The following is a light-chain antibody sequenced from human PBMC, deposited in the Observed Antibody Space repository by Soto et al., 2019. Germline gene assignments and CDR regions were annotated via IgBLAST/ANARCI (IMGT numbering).Light chain of an antibody. CDR1: QDISVY. Sequence: DIQMTQSPSSLSASVGDRVTITCRASQDISVYLAWYQQKPGKVPKLLIYSASTLQSGVPSRFSGSGSGTDFTLTISSLQPEDVVTYFCQKFNTAPLTFGQGTRLEIQ. J-gene: IGKJ5*01. V-gene: IGKV1-27*01. CDR3: QKFNTAPLT. CDR2: SAS.